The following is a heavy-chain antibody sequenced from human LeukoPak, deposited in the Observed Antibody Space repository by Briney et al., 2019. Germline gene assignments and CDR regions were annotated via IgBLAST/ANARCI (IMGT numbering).Heavy chain of an antibody. V-gene: IGHV1-2*02. CDR1: GYTFTGYY. Sequence: ASVKVSCKASGYTFTGYYMHWVRQAPGQGLEWMGWINPNSGGTNYAQKFQGRVTMTRDTSISTAYMELSRLRSDDTAVYYCARNYYGSGSYYNEVWYMDVWGKGTTVTISS. J-gene: IGHJ6*03. D-gene: IGHD3-10*01. CDR2: INPNSGGT. CDR3: ARNYYGSGSYYNEVWYMDV.